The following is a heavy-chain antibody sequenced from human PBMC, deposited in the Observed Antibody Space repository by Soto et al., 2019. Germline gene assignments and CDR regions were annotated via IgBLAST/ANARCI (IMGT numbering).Heavy chain of an antibody. J-gene: IGHJ6*02. CDR2: IIPIFGTA. D-gene: IGHD4-4*01. CDR1: GGTFSSYA. V-gene: IGHV1-69*12. CDR3: ARDNTVTTLRDYYYHGMDV. Sequence: QVQLVQSGAEVKKPGSSVKVSCKASGGTFSSYAISWVRQAPGQGLEWMGGIIPIFGTANYAQKFQGRVTITADESTSTAYMELSSLRSEDTAVYYCARDNTVTTLRDYYYHGMDVWGQGTTVTVSS.